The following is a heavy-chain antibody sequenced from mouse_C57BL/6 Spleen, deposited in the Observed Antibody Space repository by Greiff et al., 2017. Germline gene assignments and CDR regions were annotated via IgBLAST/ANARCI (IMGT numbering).Heavy chain of an antibody. Sequence: VQLQQPGAELVMPGASVKLSCKASGYTFTSYWMHWVKQRPGQGLEWIGEIDPSDSYTNYNQKFKGKSTLTVDKSSSTAYMQLSSLTSEDSAVYYCARGRATGTLAYWGQGTLVTVSA. CDR3: ARGRATGTLAY. V-gene: IGHV1-69*01. D-gene: IGHD4-1*01. CDR2: IDPSDSYT. J-gene: IGHJ3*01. CDR1: GYTFTSYW.